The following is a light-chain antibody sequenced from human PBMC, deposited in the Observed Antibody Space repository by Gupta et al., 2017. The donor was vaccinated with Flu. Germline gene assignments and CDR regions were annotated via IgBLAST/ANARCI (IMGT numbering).Light chain of an antibody. CDR3: GTLDSSLSAGV. CDR2: DNH. CDR1: SSNIGNNY. V-gene: IGLV1-51*01. J-gene: IGLJ3*02. Sequence: QSVLTQPPSVSAAPGQKVTISCSGSSSNIGNNYVSWYQQLPGTAPKLLIYDNHKRPSGIPDRFSGSKSGTSSTLGITGLQTGEEADYYCGTLDSSLSAGVFGGGTKLTVL.